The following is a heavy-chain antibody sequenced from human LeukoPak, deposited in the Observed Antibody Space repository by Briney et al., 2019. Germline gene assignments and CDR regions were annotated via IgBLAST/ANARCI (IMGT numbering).Heavy chain of an antibody. D-gene: IGHD1-26*01. V-gene: IGHV1-24*01. J-gene: IGHJ6*02. CDR3: ATAARGSYYFPYYYYGMDV. CDR1: GYTLTELS. CDR2: FDPEDGET. Sequence: ASVKVSCKVSGYTLTELSMHWVRQAPGKGLEWMGGFDPEDGETIYAQKFQGRVTMTEDTSTDTAYMELSSLRSEDTAVYYCATAARGSYYFPYYYYGMDVWGQGTTVTVSS.